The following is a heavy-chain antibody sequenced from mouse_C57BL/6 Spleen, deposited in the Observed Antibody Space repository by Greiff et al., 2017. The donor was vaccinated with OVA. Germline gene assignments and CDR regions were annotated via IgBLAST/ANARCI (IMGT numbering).Heavy chain of an antibody. Sequence: QVQLQQSGAELVKPGASVKLSCKASGYTFTSYWMHWVKQRPGQGLEWIGMIHPNSGSTNYNEKFKSKATLTVDKSSSTAYMQLSSLTSEDSAVYYCARYYGSRGGYFDYWGQGTTLTVSS. V-gene: IGHV1-64*01. J-gene: IGHJ2*01. D-gene: IGHD1-1*01. CDR3: ARYYGSRGGYFDY. CDR1: GYTFTSYW. CDR2: IHPNSGST.